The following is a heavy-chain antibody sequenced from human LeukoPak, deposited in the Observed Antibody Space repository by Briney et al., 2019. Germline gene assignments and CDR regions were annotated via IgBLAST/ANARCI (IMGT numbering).Heavy chain of an antibody. D-gene: IGHD2-21*02. J-gene: IGHJ6*02. CDR3: ASCFRGGDCYLYGMDV. Sequence: ASVKVSCKASGYTFTYRYLHWVRQAPGQALEWMGWITPFNGNTNYAQKFQDRVTITRDRSMSTAYMELSSLRSEDTAMYYYASCFRGGDCYLYGMDVWGQGTTVTVSS. CDR1: GYTFTYRY. CDR2: ITPFNGNT. V-gene: IGHV1-45*02.